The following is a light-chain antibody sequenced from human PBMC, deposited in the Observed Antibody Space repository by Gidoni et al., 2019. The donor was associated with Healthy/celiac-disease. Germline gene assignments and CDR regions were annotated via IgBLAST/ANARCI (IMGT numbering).Light chain of an antibody. J-gene: IGLJ2*01. CDR3: CSYAGSSTFVV. CDR1: SSDVGSYNL. CDR2: EGS. V-gene: IGLV2-23*03. Sequence: QSALIQPASVSGSPGQSITISCTGTSSDVGSYNLVSWYQQHPGKAPKLMIYEGSKLPSGVSNRFSGSKSGNTASLTISGLQAEDEADYYCCSYAGSSTFVVFGGGTKLTVL.